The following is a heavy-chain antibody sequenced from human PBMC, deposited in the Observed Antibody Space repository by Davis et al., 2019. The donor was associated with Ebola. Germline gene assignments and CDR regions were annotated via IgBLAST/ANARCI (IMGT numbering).Heavy chain of an antibody. D-gene: IGHD5-12*01. J-gene: IGHJ4*02. CDR1: GDSVFGKNGA. Sequence: HSQTLSLTCAISGDSVFGKNGAWNWIRQSPSRGLEWLGRTYYTSKWHNDYGESVKSRITINPDTSKNQFSLQLTSVTPDDTAVYYCARGWLRTGFDFWGQGTPVIVSS. V-gene: IGHV6-1*01. CDR3: ARGWLRTGFDF. CDR2: TYYTSKWHN.